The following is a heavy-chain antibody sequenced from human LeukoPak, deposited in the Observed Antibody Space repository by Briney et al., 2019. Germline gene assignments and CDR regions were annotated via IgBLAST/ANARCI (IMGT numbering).Heavy chain of an antibody. D-gene: IGHD3-10*01. CDR3: ARAEVRGVIITSWFDP. CDR2: IIPIFGTA. CDR1: GGTFSSYA. V-gene: IGHV1-69*13. J-gene: IGHJ5*02. Sequence: SVKVSCKASGGTFSSYAISWVRQAPGQGLEWMGGIIPIFGTANYAQKFQGRVTITADESTSTAYMELSSLGSEDTAVYYCARAEVRGVIITSWFDPWGQGTLVTVSS.